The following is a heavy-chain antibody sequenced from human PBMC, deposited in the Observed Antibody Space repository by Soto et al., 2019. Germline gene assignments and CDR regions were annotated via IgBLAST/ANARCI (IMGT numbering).Heavy chain of an antibody. CDR1: GYTFTGYY. CDR2: INPNSGGT. D-gene: IGHD3-3*01. V-gene: IGHV1-2*02. CDR3: ARNVNDFWSGYLRLNYYYGMDV. Sequence: GASVKVSCKASGYTFTGYYMHWVRQAPGQGLEWMGWINPNSGGTNYAQKFQGRVTMTRDTSISTAYMELSRLRSDDTAVYYCARNVNDFWSGYLRLNYYYGMDVWGQGTTVTVSS. J-gene: IGHJ6*02.